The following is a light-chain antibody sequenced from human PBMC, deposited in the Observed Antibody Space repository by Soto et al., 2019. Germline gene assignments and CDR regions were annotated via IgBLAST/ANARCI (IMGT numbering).Light chain of an antibody. CDR2: EVS. CDR1: SSHVGGYNY. Sequence: QYALTQPASVSGSPGQSITISCTGTSSHVGGYNYVSWYQQHPGKAPKLMIYEVSNRPSGVSNRFSGSKSGNTASLTISGLQAEDEADYYCISYTSSSTLVFGGGTKLTVL. CDR3: ISYTSSSTLV. J-gene: IGLJ2*01. V-gene: IGLV2-14*01.